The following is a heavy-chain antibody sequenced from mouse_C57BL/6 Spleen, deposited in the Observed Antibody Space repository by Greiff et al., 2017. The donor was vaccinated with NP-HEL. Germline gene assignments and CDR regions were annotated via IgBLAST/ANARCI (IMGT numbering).Heavy chain of an antibody. Sequence: VQLQQSGAELVKPGASVKLSCTASGYTFTSYWMHWVQQRPGRGLEWIGRIDPSGGGTNYNEKFKGQATLTVDKPSSTAYMQLSSLTSEDSAVYYCAREDYDGYYGAYWGQGTLVTVAA. V-gene: IGHV1-72*01. CDR3: AREDYDGYYGAY. CDR1: GYTFTSYW. CDR2: IDPSGGGT. D-gene: IGHD2-3*01. J-gene: IGHJ3*01.